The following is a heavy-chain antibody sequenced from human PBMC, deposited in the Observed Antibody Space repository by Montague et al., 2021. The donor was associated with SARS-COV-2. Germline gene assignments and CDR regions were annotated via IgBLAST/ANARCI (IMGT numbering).Heavy chain of an antibody. CDR1: ADSITNNY. CDR3: ARGGMYLSY. J-gene: IGHJ4*02. V-gene: IGHV4-59*13. CDR2: ITYRGST. D-gene: IGHD1-26*01. Sequence: SETLSLTCTVSADSITNNYWTWIRQSPGKGLEWIGHITYRGSTTXTPSLKSRVTTSIDTSKNQFSLILKSVTAADTAVYYCARGGMYLSYWGQGTLVTVS.